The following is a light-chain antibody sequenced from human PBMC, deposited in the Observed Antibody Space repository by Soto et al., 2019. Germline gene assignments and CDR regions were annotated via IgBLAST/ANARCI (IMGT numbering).Light chain of an antibody. CDR2: DAA. CDR1: PAIASF. J-gene: IGKJ1*01. Sequence: IQLTQSPSSLSASVGDRVTITCRASPAIASFLAWYQQKPGTAPKLLIYDAATLQSGVPSRFSGSRSGTEYTLTSGSLQPEDFATYYCQQLNGSPWTFGQGTKVEI. V-gene: IGKV1-9*01. CDR3: QQLNGSPWT.